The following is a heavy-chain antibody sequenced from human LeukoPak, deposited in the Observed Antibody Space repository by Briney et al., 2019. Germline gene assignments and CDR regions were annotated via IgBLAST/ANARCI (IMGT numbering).Heavy chain of an antibody. Sequence: SQTLSLTCAVSGGSISIGGYSWSWIRQPPGKGLEWIGYIYHSGSTYYNPSLKSRVTISVDRSKNQFSLKLSSVTAADTAVYYCARVVDDYYDSSGYLFDYWGQGTLVTVSS. J-gene: IGHJ4*02. CDR3: ARVVDDYYDSSGYLFDY. V-gene: IGHV4-30-2*01. D-gene: IGHD3-22*01. CDR1: GGSISIGGYS. CDR2: IYHSGST.